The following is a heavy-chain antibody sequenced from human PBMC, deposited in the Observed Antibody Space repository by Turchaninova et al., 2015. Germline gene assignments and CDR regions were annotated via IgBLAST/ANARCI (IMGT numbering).Heavy chain of an antibody. CDR3: ARSQNPGMAVAGMIGY. CDR2: IYYSGST. Sequence: VQLQESGPGLVKPSETLSLPCTVSGGPISSYYWSWIRQPPGKGLEWIGSIYYSGSTNYNPPPKGRRTKSVDNAKNQFSLKLSSVTAADTAVYYWARSQNPGMAVAGMIGYWGQGTLVTVSS. D-gene: IGHD6-19*01. V-gene: IGHV4-59*01. J-gene: IGHJ4*02. CDR1: GGPISSYY.